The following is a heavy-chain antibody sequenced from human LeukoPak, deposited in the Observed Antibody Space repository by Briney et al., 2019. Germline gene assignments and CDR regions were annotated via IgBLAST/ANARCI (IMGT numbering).Heavy chain of an antibody. Sequence: PSETLSLTCAVYGGSFSGYYWGWIRQPAGKGLEWIGRIYTSGSTNYNPSLKSRVTMSVDTSKNQFSLKLSSVTAADTAVYYCARDFPPAAVADVWGQGTLVTVSS. D-gene: IGHD6-19*01. CDR2: IYTSGST. CDR1: GGSFSGYY. V-gene: IGHV4-4*07. CDR3: ARDFPPAAVADV. J-gene: IGHJ4*02.